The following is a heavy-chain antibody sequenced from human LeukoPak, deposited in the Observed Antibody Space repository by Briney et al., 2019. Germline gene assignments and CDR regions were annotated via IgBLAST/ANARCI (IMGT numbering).Heavy chain of an antibody. D-gene: IGHD1-14*01. V-gene: IGHV3-23*01. CDR2: ISGTGDNT. CDR3: VPGGLRHIEY. Sequence: PGGSLRLSCATSGFTLNTFAMSWVRQAPGTGLEWVSSISGTGDNTYYSNSVKGRFTISRDSSKSTLYLQMNRLRVEATAVYFCVPGGLRHIEYWGRGTMVIVSS. CDR1: GFTLNTFA. J-gene: IGHJ4*02.